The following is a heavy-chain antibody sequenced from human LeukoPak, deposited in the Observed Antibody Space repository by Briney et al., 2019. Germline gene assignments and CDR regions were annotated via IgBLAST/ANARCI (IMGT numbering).Heavy chain of an antibody. CDR3: ARSMSTVTTRYFDL. D-gene: IGHD4-17*01. CDR1: GFTFSSYG. V-gene: IGHV3-20*04. CDR2: LTWNGDNT. J-gene: IGHJ2*01. Sequence: PGGSLRLSCAASGFTFSSYGMTWVRQAPGKGLEWVSYLTWNGDNTHYTDSVKGRFTISRDNAKNSLYLQMNSLRAEDTAFYYCARSMSTVTTRYFDLWGRGTLVTVSS.